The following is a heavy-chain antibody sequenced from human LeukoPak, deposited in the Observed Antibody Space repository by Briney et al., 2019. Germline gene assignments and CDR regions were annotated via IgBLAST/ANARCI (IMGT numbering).Heavy chain of an antibody. Sequence: GESLKISCKGSGYSFTSYWIGWVRQMPGKGLEWMGIIYPGDSDTRYSPSFQGQVTISADKSISTAYLQWSSLKASDTAMYYCARQDSGSVVVPVASYGMDVWGQGTTVTVSS. V-gene: IGHV5-51*01. CDR2: IYPGDSDT. CDR1: GYSFTSYW. CDR3: ARQDSGSVVVPVASYGMDV. J-gene: IGHJ6*02. D-gene: IGHD2-2*01.